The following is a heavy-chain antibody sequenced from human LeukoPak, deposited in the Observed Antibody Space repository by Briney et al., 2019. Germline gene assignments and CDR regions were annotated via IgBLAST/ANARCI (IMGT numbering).Heavy chain of an antibody. V-gene: IGHV4-59*01. CDR1: GGSISSYY. D-gene: IGHD4/OR15-4a*01. CDR3: ARVLDYLGYFDY. J-gene: IGHJ4*02. Sequence: PSETLSPTCTVSGGSISSYYWSWIRQPPGKGLEWIGYIYYSESTNYNPSLKSRVTISVDTSKNQFSLKLSSVTAADTAVYYCARVLDYLGYFDYWGQGTLVTVSS. CDR2: IYYSEST.